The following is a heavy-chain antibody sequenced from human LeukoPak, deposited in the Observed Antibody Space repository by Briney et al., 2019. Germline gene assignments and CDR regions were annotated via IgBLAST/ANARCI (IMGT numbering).Heavy chain of an antibody. J-gene: IGHJ4*02. CDR1: AFTFSSYA. V-gene: IGHV3-23*01. CDR3: ARELFDFDY. Sequence: GGSLRLSCAASAFTFSSYAMTWVRQAPGKGLEWVSEITGSGGSTYYADSVKGRFTISRDNSRNTLYLQMNSLRAEDTAVYYCARELFDFDYWGQGTLVAVSS. D-gene: IGHD3-10*01. CDR2: ITGSGGST.